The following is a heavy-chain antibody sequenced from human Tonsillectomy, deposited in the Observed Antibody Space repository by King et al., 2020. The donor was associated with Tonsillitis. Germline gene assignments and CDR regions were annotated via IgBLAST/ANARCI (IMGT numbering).Heavy chain of an antibody. D-gene: IGHD4-23*01. CDR1: GGSFRSYY. V-gene: IGHV4-59*01. CDR2: IYYSGST. CDR3: ARDDYGGPKGAFDI. J-gene: IGHJ3*02. Sequence: QLQESGPGLVKPSETLSLTCTVSGGSFRSYYWSWTRQSPGKGLEWIGYIYYSGSTNYNPSLKSRVTISVDTSKKQFSLKLSSVTAADTGVYFCARDDYGGPKGAFDIWGQGTMVTVSS.